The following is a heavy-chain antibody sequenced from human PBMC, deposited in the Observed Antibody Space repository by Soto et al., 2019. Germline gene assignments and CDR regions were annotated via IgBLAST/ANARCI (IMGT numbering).Heavy chain of an antibody. V-gene: IGHV4-31*03. CDR3: ARVSTGWFDP. CDR2: IYYSGST. D-gene: IGHD4-17*01. CDR1: GGSISSGGYY. J-gene: IGHJ5*02. Sequence: SETLSLTGTVSGGSISSGGYYWSWIRQHPGKGLEWIGYIYYSGSTYYNPSLKSRVTISVDTSKNQFSLKLSSVTAADTAVYYCARVSTGWFDPWGQGTLVTVSS.